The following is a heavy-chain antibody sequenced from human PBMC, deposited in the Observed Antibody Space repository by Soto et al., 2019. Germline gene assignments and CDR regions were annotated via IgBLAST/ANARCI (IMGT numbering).Heavy chain of an antibody. Sequence: GGSLRLSCAASGFTFSSYGMSWVRQAPGKGLEWVSGISGSGSSLNYADSVKGRFTISRDNSKNTLYLEMNSLRAEDTALYYCAKSAGDCYPCYYYGMDVWGQGTTVTVSS. CDR2: ISGSGSSL. D-gene: IGHD2-21*02. CDR3: AKSAGDCYPCYYYGMDV. J-gene: IGHJ6*02. V-gene: IGHV3-23*01. CDR1: GFTFSSYG.